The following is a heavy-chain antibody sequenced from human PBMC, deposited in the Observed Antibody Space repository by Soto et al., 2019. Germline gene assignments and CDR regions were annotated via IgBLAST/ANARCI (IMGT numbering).Heavy chain of an antibody. CDR3: AKDPANYDFWSDNWFDP. CDR2: ISGSGGST. Sequence: PGGSLRLSCAASGFTFSSYAMSWVRQAPGKGLEWVSAISGSGGSTYYADSVKGRFTISRDNSKNTLYLQMNSLRAEDTAVYYCAKDPANYDFWSDNWFDPWGQGTLVTVSS. V-gene: IGHV3-23*01. D-gene: IGHD3-3*01. J-gene: IGHJ5*02. CDR1: GFTFSSYA.